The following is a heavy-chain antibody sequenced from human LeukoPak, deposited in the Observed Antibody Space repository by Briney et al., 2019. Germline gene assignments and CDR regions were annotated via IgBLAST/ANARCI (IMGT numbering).Heavy chain of an antibody. CDR3: ATVQTTVTMALDY. CDR1: GFTFSIAW. V-gene: IGHV3-15*01. CDR2: IKSKTDGGTT. Sequence: GGSLRLSCAASGFTFSIAWMSWVRQAPGKGLEWVGRIKSKTDGGTTDYAAPVKGRFTISRDDSKNNLYLQMNSLKTEDTAVYYCATVQTTVTMALDYWGQGTLVTVSS. D-gene: IGHD4-17*01. J-gene: IGHJ4*02.